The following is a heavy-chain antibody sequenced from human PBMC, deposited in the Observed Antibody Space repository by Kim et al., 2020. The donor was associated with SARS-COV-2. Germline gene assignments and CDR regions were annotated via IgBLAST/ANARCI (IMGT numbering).Heavy chain of an antibody. V-gene: IGHV4-39*01. D-gene: IGHD3-22*01. Sequence: SETLSLTCTVSGGSISSSSYYWGWIRQPPGKGLEWIGSIYYSGSTYYNPSLKSRVTISVDTSKNQFSLKLSSVTAADTAVYYCARLPITMIDWGAFDIWGQGTMVTVSS. CDR1: GGSISSSSYY. CDR2: IYYSGST. J-gene: IGHJ3*02. CDR3: ARLPITMIDWGAFDI.